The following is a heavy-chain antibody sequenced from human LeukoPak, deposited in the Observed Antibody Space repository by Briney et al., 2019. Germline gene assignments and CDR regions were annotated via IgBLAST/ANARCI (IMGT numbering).Heavy chain of an antibody. CDR1: GGSISSSSYY. Sequence: PSETLSLTCTVSGGSISSSSYYWGWIRQPPGKGLEWIGSIYYSGSTYYNPSLKSRVTISVDTSKNQFSLKLSFVTAADTAVYYCASYDFWSGYFGYWDQGTLVTVSS. V-gene: IGHV4-39*01. CDR2: IYYSGST. CDR3: ASYDFWSGYFGY. J-gene: IGHJ4*02. D-gene: IGHD3-3*01.